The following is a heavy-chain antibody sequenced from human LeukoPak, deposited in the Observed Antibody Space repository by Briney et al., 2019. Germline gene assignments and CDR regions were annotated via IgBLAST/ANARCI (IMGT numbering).Heavy chain of an antibody. V-gene: IGHV1-8*01. CDR3: ARASSGWRTFYYYYGMDV. J-gene: IGHJ6*02. CDR1: GYTFTSYD. Sequence: ASVKVSCKASGYTFTSYDINWVRQATGQGLEWMGWMNPNSGNTGYAQKFKGRVTMTRNTSIRTAYMELSSLRSEDTAVYYCARASSGWRTFYYYYGMDVWGQGTMVTVSS. D-gene: IGHD6-19*01. CDR2: MNPNSGNT.